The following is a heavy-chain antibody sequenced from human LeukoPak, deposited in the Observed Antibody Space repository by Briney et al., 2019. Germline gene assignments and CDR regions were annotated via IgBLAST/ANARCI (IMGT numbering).Heavy chain of an antibody. CDR1: GFTVSSNY. V-gene: IGHV3-66*02. CDR3: ASSSGNSLYYYYMDV. Sequence: GSLRLSCAASGFTVSSNYMSWVRLAPGKGLEWVSVIYSGGSTYYAESVKDRFTISRDNSKNTLYLQMSSLRAADTAVYYCASSSGNSLYYYYMDVWGKGTTVTVSS. CDR2: IYSGGST. D-gene: IGHD4-23*01. J-gene: IGHJ6*03.